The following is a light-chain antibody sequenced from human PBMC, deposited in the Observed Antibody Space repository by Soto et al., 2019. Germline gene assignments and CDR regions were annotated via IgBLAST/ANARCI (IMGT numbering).Light chain of an antibody. CDR2: AAS. CDR1: QGIRNY. Sequence: DIQMTQSPPSLSASVGDRVTITCRASQGIRNYVAWYQKIPGKAPKLLIYAASTLQSGVPSRFSGSGSGTDFTLTINGLQPEDVATYSCQKYSSVPVFGPGTKVEIK. J-gene: IGKJ3*01. V-gene: IGKV1-27*01. CDR3: QKYSSVPV.